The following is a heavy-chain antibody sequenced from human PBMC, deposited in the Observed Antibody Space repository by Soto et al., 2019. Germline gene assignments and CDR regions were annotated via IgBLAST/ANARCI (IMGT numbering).Heavy chain of an antibody. Sequence: GGSLRLSCFGSGFIFSSFTLPWVRQAPGMGLQYLASISKSSSLIYYADSVRGRFIISRDNAKDSVFLQMYSLTAEDTAMYYCGRGDEGGDWGPGTLVTVFS. CDR3: GRGDEGGD. CDR1: GFIFSSFT. CDR2: ISKSSSLI. D-gene: IGHD2-21*02. J-gene: IGHJ4*02. V-gene: IGHV3-21*01.